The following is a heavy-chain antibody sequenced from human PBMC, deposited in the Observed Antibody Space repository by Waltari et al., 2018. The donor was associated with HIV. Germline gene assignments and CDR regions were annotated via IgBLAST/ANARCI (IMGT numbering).Heavy chain of an antibody. Sequence: EVQLVESGGGLAQPGRSLRLSCAASGFTFDDYAMHLVRQATGKGLEWVSGISWNSGSIGDADYVKGRFTISRDNAKNSLYLQMNSLRAEDTALYYCAKNKDCSSTSCSQGAFDIWGQGTMVTVSS. J-gene: IGHJ3*02. CDR3: AKNKDCSSTSCSQGAFDI. D-gene: IGHD2-2*01. V-gene: IGHV3-9*01. CDR2: ISWNSGSI. CDR1: GFTFDDYA.